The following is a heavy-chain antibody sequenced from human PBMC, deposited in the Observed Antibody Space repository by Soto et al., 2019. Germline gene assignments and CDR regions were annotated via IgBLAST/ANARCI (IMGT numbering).Heavy chain of an antibody. V-gene: IGHV3-33*01. CDR3: ARGSEMATIGLFDY. D-gene: IGHD5-12*01. CDR2: IWYDGSNK. CDR1: GFTFSSYG. Sequence: GGSLRLSCAASGFTFSSYGMHWVRQAPGKGLEWVAVIWYDGSNKYYADSVKGRFTISRDNSKNTLYLQMNSLRAEDTAVYYCARGSEMATIGLFDYWGQGTLVTVS. J-gene: IGHJ4*02.